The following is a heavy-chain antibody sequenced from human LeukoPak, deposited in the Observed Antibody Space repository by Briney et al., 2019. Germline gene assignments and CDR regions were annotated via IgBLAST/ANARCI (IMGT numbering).Heavy chain of an antibody. CDR1: GDSVSSNNAA. CDR3: VRGSALDI. V-gene: IGHV6-1*01. CDR2: TYYRSRWFT. Sequence: SQTLSLTCAISGDSVSSNNAACNWIRRSPSRGLEWLGRTYYRSRWFTDYALSLKSRITINPDTSRNQFSLQLNSVSPENTAVYYCVRGSALDIWGQGTMVTVSS. J-gene: IGHJ3*02.